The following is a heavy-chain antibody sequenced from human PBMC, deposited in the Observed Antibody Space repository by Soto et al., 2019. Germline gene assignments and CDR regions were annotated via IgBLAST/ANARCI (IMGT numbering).Heavy chain of an antibody. CDR3: ASYGSGSYYRVDP. V-gene: IGHV4-4*02. CDR2: IYHSGST. Sequence: PSETLSLTCAVSGGSISNSNWWSWVRQPPGKGLEWIGEIYHSGSTNYNPSLKSRVTISVDKSKNQFSLKLSSVTAADTAVYYCASYGSGSYYRVDPRGQGTLVTVSS. J-gene: IGHJ5*02. D-gene: IGHD3-10*01. CDR1: GGSISNSNW.